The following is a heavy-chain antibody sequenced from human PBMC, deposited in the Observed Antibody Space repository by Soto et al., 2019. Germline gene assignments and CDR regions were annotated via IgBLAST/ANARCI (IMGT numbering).Heavy chain of an antibody. CDR1: GFTFSSYA. J-gene: IGHJ4*02. D-gene: IGHD4-17*01. V-gene: IGHV3-23*01. CDR2: ISGSGGST. Sequence: GGSLRLSCAASGFTFSSYAMSWVRQAPGKGLEWVSAISGSGGSTYYADSVKGRFTISRDNSKNTLYLQMNSLRAEDTAVYYCAKDPTVVTSWVAYFDYWGQGTLVTVSS. CDR3: AKDPTVVTSWVAYFDY.